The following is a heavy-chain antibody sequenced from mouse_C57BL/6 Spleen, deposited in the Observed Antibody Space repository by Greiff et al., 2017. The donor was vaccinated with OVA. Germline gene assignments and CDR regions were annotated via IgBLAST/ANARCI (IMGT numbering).Heavy chain of an antibody. Sequence: ESGAELVKPGASVKLSCTASGFNIKDYYMHWVKQRTEQGLEWIGRIDPEDGETKYAPKFQGKATITADTSSNTAYLQLSSLTSEDTAVYYCAIDYGSSYALYYFDYWGQGTTLTVSS. CDR2: IDPEDGET. CDR3: AIDYGSSYALYYFDY. CDR1: GFNIKDYY. D-gene: IGHD1-1*01. V-gene: IGHV14-2*01. J-gene: IGHJ2*01.